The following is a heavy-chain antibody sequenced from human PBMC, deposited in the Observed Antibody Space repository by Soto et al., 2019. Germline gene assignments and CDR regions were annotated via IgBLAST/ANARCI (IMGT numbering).Heavy chain of an antibody. V-gene: IGHV3-48*03. Sequence: GGSLRLSCAASGFTFSSYEMNWVRQAPGKGLEWVSYISSSGTTIYYADSVKGRFTISRDNAKNSLYLQMNSLRAEDTAIHYCAREGRELKNGYYYGMDVWGQGTTVTVSS. CDR3: AREGRELKNGYYYGMDV. D-gene: IGHD1-7*01. CDR2: ISSSGTTI. J-gene: IGHJ6*02. CDR1: GFTFSSYE.